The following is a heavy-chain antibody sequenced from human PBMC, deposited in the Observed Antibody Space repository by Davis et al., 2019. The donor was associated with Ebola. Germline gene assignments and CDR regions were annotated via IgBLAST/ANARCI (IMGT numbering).Heavy chain of an antibody. CDR1: GFTFSSYS. V-gene: IGHV3-21*01. Sequence: GESLKISCAASGFTFSSYSMNWVCQAPGKGLEWVSSISSSSSYIYYADSVKGRFTISRDNAKNSLYLQMNSLRAEDTAVYYCARDLAAVAGDYFDYWGQGTLVTVSS. D-gene: IGHD6-19*01. CDR3: ARDLAAVAGDYFDY. CDR2: ISSSSSYI. J-gene: IGHJ4*02.